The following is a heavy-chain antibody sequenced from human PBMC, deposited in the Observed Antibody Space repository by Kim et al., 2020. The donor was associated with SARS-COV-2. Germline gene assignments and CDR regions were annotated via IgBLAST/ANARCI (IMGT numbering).Heavy chain of an antibody. CDR3: ARDGQYCSSTSCYEISYYYYGMDV. Sequence: ASVKVSCKASGYTFTGYYMHWVRQAPGQGLEWMGWINPNSGGTNYAQKFQGRVTMTRDTSISTAYMELSRLRSDDTAVYYCARDGQYCSSTSCYEISYYYYGMDVWGQGTTVTVSS. CDR1: GYTFTGYY. D-gene: IGHD2-2*01. CDR2: INPNSGGT. J-gene: IGHJ6*02. V-gene: IGHV1-2*02.